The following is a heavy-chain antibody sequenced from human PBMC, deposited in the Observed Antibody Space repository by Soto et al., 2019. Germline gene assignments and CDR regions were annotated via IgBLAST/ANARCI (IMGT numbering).Heavy chain of an antibody. Sequence: PGGSLRLSCAASGFTVSSNYMSWVRQAPGKGLEWVSVIYTDGRTYYAPSVKGRFTISRDNSMNTLYLQMNSLRAEDTAVYYCAKGPNVAYSGSYPHWGQGTLVTVSS. CDR2: IYTDGRT. CDR3: AKGPNVAYSGSYPH. CDR1: GFTVSSNY. J-gene: IGHJ4*02. D-gene: IGHD1-26*01. V-gene: IGHV3-53*01.